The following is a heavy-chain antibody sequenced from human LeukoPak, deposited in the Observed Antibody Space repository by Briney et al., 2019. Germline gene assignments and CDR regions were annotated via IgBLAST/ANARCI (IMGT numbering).Heavy chain of an antibody. Sequence: SETLSLTCTVSGGSISSGDYYWSWIRQPPGKGLEWIGYIYYSGSTYYNPSLKSRVTISVDTSKNQFSLKLSSVTAADTAVYYCARVTGLHYYDFWSGFIGYGMDVWGQGTTVTVSS. J-gene: IGHJ6*02. CDR2: IYYSGST. V-gene: IGHV4-30-4*01. CDR3: ARVTGLHYYDFWSGFIGYGMDV. CDR1: GGSISSGDYY. D-gene: IGHD3-3*01.